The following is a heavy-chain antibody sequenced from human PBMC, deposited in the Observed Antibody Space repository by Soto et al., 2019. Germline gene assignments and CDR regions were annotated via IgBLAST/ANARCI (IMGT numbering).Heavy chain of an antibody. CDR1: GLTFSSYA. CDR2: ISSNGGST. V-gene: IGHV3-64D*06. J-gene: IGHJ4*02. CDR3: VKVRALYSSGWFSGFFDY. Sequence: PGGTLRLSCSASGLTFSSYAMHWVRQAPGKGLEYVSAISSNGGSTYYADSVKGRFTISRDNSKNTLYLQMSSLRAEDTAVYYCVKVRALYSSGWFSGFFDYWGQGT. D-gene: IGHD6-19*01.